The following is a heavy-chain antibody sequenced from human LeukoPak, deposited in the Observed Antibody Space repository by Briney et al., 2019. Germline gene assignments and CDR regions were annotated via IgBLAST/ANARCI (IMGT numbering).Heavy chain of an antibody. D-gene: IGHD3-3*01. CDR1: GYTFTGYY. V-gene: IGHV1-2*02. CDR2: INPNSGGT. Sequence: ASVKVSCKASGYTFTGYYMHWVRQAPGQGLEWMGWINPNSGGTNYAQKFQGRVTMTRDTSISTAYMELSSLRSEDTAVYYCARGPPTIDYDFWSGYYRGYYYYGMDVWGQGTTVTVSS. J-gene: IGHJ6*02. CDR3: ARGPPTIDYDFWSGYYRGYYYYGMDV.